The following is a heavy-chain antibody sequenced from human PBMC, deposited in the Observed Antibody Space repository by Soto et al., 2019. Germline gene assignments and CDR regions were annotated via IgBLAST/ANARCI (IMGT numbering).Heavy chain of an antibody. D-gene: IGHD6-13*01. Sequence: PSETRSLNCAGGGECFSRWSSNYISKPPGKGLEWIGEINHSGSTNYNPSLKSRVTISVDTSKNQFSLKLSSVTAADTAVYYCARHRLGAAAGHHWCQGTRVTVS. J-gene: IGHJ5*02. CDR1: GECFSRWS. CDR3: ARHRLGAAAGHH. CDR2: INHSGST. V-gene: IGHV4-34*01.